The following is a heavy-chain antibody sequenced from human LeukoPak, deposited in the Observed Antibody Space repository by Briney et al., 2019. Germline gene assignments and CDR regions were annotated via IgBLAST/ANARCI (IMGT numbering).Heavy chain of an antibody. CDR2: INHSGST. CDR1: GGSFSGYY. J-gene: IGHJ5*02. V-gene: IGHV4-34*01. CDR3: ASQELLWFGELPGNWFDP. Sequence: PSETLSLTCAVYGGSFSGYYWSWIRQPPGKGLEWIGEINHSGSTNYNPSLKSRVTISVDTSKNQFSLKLSSVTAADTAVYYCASQELLWFGELPGNWFDPWGQGTLVTVSS. D-gene: IGHD3-10*01.